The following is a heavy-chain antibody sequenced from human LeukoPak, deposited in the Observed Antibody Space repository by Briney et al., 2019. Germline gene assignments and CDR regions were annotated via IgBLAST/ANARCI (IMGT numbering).Heavy chain of an antibody. V-gene: IGHV4-4*02. CDR3: ASGWFAVGSTETNWFDP. CDR1: GGSISSSNW. D-gene: IGHD6-19*01. CDR2: IYHSGST. Sequence: PSETLSLTCAVSGGSISSSNWWSWVRQPPGKGLEWIGEIYHSGSTNYNPSLKSRVTISVDTSKNQFSLKLSSVTAADTALYHCASGWFAVGSTETNWFDPWGQGTLVTVSS. J-gene: IGHJ5*02.